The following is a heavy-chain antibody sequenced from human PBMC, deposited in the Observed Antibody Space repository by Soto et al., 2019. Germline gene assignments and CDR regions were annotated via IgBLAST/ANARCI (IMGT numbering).Heavy chain of an antibody. J-gene: IGHJ5*02. V-gene: IGHV4-59*08. CDR3: ARRVGYCSSTRCYANWFDP. D-gene: IGHD2-2*01. CDR2: IYYSGST. Sequence: QVQLQESGPGLVKPSETLSLTCTVSGGSISSYYWSWVRQPPGKGLEWIGYIYYSGSTNYNPSLKSRVTISVDTSKNQFSLKLSSVTAADTAVYYCARRVGYCSSTRCYANWFDPWGQGTLVTVSS. CDR1: GGSISSYY.